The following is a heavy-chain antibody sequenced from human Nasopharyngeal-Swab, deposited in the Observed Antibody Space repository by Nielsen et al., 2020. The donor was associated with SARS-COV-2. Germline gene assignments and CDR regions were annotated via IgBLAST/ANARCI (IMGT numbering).Heavy chain of an antibody. CDR1: GGSISSGGYY. D-gene: IGHD1-26*01. J-gene: IGHJ4*02. V-gene: IGHV4-31*03. CDR3: ARGIVGATACYFDY. Sequence: SETLSLTCTVSGGSISSGGYYWSWIRQHPGKGLEWIGYIYYSGSTYYNPSLKSRVTISVDTSKNQFSLKLSSVTAADTAVYYCARGIVGATACYFDYWGQGTLVTVSS. CDR2: IYYSGST.